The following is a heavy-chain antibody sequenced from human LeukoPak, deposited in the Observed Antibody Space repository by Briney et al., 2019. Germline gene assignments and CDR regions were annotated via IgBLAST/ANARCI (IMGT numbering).Heavy chain of an antibody. CDR2: MKEDGTEI. J-gene: IGHJ3*02. CDR3: ARGVYAFDI. Sequence: SGGSLRLSCAASGFTFSTSWMTWARQAPGKGLEWVAYMKEDGTEIYYVDSVKGRFTISRDNAKNSLYLQMNSLRDEDTAVYYCARGVYAFDIWGQGTRVTVSS. CDR1: GFTFSTSW. V-gene: IGHV3-7*01.